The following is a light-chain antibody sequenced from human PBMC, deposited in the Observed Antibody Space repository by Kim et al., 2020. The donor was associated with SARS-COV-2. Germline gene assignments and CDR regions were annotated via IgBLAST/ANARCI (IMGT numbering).Light chain of an antibody. CDR3: QQYDNYPRT. J-gene: IGKJ1*01. Sequence: DIQMTQSPSSLSASVGDRVTITCRASQSISSWLAWYQQKPEKAPKCLIYAASSLQSGVPSRVSGSGSGTDFTLTISSLQPEDFATYYCQQYDNYPRTFGQGTKVDIK. CDR2: AAS. CDR1: QSISSW. V-gene: IGKV1D-16*01.